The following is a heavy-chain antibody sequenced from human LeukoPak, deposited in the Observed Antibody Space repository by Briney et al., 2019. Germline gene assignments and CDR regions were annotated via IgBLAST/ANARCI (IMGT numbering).Heavy chain of an antibody. D-gene: IGHD6-19*01. CDR2: IIPIFGTA. Sequence: GXSVKVSCKASGGTFSSYAISWVRQAPGQGLEWMGGIIPIFGTANYAQKFQGRVTITADESTSTAYMELSSLRSEDTAVYYCARDGIAVAGPDYWGQGTLVTVSS. V-gene: IGHV1-69*01. CDR3: ARDGIAVAGPDY. J-gene: IGHJ4*02. CDR1: GGTFSSYA.